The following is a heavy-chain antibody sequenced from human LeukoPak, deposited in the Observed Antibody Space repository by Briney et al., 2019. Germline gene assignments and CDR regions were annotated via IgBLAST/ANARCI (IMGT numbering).Heavy chain of an antibody. CDR3: ARGNTRRNYYDSSGKFDY. D-gene: IGHD3-22*01. V-gene: IGHV4-34*01. Sequence: SETLSLTCAVYGGSFSGYYWSWIRQPPGKGLGWIGEINHSGSTNYNPSLKSRVTISVDTSKNQFSLKLSSVTAADTAVYYCARGNTRRNYYDSSGKFDYWGQGTLVTVSS. J-gene: IGHJ4*02. CDR2: INHSGST. CDR1: GGSFSGYY.